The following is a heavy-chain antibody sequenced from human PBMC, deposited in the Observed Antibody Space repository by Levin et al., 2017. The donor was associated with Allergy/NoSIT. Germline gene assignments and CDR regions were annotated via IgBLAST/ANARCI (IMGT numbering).Heavy chain of an antibody. CDR3: ARPHRVYDILAGYSSDYGMDV. CDR2: INPSGGST. CDR1: GYTFTSYY. J-gene: IGHJ6*02. D-gene: IGHD3-9*01. Sequence: GESLKISCKASGYTFTSYYMHWVRQAPGQGLEWMGIINPSGGSTSYAQKFQGRVTMTRDTSTSTVYMELSSLRSEDTAVYYCARPHRVYDILAGYSSDYGMDVWGQGTTVTVSS. V-gene: IGHV1-46*01.